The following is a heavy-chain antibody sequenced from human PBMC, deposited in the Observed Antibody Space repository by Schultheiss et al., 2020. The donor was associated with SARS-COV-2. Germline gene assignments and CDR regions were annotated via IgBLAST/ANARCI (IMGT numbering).Heavy chain of an antibody. Sequence: GGSLRLSCAASGFTFSSYGMHWVRQAPGKGLEWVAFIRYDGSNKYYADSAKGRFTISRDNSKNTLYLQMNSLRAEDTAVYYCAKDLLVATFHYYYGMDVWGQGTTVTVSS. J-gene: IGHJ6*02. CDR3: AKDLLVATFHYYYGMDV. V-gene: IGHV3-30*02. CDR1: GFTFSSYG. D-gene: IGHD5-12*01. CDR2: IRYDGSNK.